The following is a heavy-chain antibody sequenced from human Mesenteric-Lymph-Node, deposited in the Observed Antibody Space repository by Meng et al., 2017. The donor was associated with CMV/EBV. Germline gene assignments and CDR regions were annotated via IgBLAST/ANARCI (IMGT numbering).Heavy chain of an antibody. CDR1: GDTFRSYT. J-gene: IGHJ6*02. D-gene: IGHD1-14*01. CDR3: ARVIRNRQHDYHYYYGMDV. V-gene: IGHV1-69*05. Sequence: SVKVSCKALGDTFRSYTVTWVRQAPGQGLEWMGAIVPIFGPTNYAQKFQGRVSITTDASSTTAYMELNSLRSDDTAVYFCARVIRNRQHDYHYYYGMDVWGQGTTVTVSS. CDR2: IVPIFGPT.